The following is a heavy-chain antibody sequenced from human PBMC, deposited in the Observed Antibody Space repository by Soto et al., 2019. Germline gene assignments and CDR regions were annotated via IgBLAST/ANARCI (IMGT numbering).Heavy chain of an antibody. V-gene: IGHV4-30-2*01. Sequence: PSETLSLTCAVSGGSISSGGYFWSWIRQPPGKGLEWIGYIYHSGSTYYNTSLKSRVSISVDRSKNQFSLKLSSVTAADSAVYYCAREYYYDSSGIGFDPWGPGTLVTVSS. CDR3: AREYYYDSSGIGFDP. CDR2: IYHSGST. CDR1: GGSISSGGYF. D-gene: IGHD3-22*01. J-gene: IGHJ5*02.